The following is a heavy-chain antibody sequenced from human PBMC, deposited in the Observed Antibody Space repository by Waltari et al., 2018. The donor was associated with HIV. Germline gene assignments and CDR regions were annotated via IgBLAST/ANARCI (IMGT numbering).Heavy chain of an antibody. CDR1: GFSFSSFA. Sequence: EVHLLESGGGSVQPGESLRLSCVGSGFSFSSFAMTWVRQAAGKGLEWVGSLTGSSSDVFYADSVRGRFTISRDNSEKTLFLQMNSLGAEDTATYFCATCWGYCGSGRCFYPFEYWGPGTLVTVSS. V-gene: IGHV3-23*01. D-gene: IGHD2-2*01. J-gene: IGHJ4*02. CDR3: ATCWGYCGSGRCFYPFEY. CDR2: LTGSSSDV.